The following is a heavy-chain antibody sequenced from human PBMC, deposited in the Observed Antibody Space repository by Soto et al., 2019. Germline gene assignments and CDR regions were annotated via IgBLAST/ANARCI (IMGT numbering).Heavy chain of an antibody. Sequence: SETLSLTCAVYGGSFSGYYWSWIRQPPGKGLEWIGEINHSGSTNYNPSLKSRVTISVDTSKNQFSLKLSSVTAADTAVYYCAREFKPTTGTTSVLYYYYYGMDVWGQGTTVTVSS. D-gene: IGHD1-1*01. J-gene: IGHJ6*02. V-gene: IGHV4-34*01. CDR1: GGSFSGYY. CDR3: AREFKPTTGTTSVLYYYYYGMDV. CDR2: INHSGST.